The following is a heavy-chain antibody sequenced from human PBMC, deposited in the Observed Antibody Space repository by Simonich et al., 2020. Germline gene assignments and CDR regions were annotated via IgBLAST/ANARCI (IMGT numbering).Heavy chain of an antibody. CDR3: ARDYSNYDAFDI. V-gene: IGHV3-74*01. CDR2: INSDGSNT. J-gene: IGHJ3*02. Sequence: EVQLVESGGGLVQPGGSLRLSCAASGFTFSSYWMHWVRQAPGKGLVWVSLINSDGSNTSYADSVKGRFTISRDNAKNTLYLQMNSLRAEDTAVYYCARDYSNYDAFDIWGQGTMVTVSS. CDR1: GFTFSSYW. D-gene: IGHD4-4*01.